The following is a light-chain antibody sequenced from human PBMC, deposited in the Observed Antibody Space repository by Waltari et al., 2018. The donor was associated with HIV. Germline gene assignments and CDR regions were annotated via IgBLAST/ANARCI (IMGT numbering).Light chain of an antibody. CDR1: SLRSYY. V-gene: IGLV3-19*01. J-gene: IGLJ2*01. Sequence: SSELTQDPAVSVALGQTVRITCQGDSLRSYYASWYQQKPGQAPVLVIYGKDNRPSGIPDRFSGSSSGNTASLTITGAQAEDEADYYYNSRDSSGNHLVVFGGGTKLTVL. CDR3: NSRDSSGNHLVV. CDR2: GKD.